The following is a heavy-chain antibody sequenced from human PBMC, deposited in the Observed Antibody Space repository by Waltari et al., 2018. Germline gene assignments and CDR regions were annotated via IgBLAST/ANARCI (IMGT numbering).Heavy chain of an antibody. Sequence: EAQLLGSGGGLAELGGSLRLPCAACGFTFSHYGRNGVRKAPGKGLEWVSGIGGSGGRTYYVDSVRGRFTISRDNSRNTLYLQMNSLRAEDTAVYYCAKSSGDDQVPRPHDYWGQGTLVTVSS. V-gene: IGHV3-23*01. CDR3: AKSSGDDQVPRPHDY. CDR2: IGGSGGRT. J-gene: IGHJ4*02. D-gene: IGHD2-2*01. CDR1: GFTFSHYG.